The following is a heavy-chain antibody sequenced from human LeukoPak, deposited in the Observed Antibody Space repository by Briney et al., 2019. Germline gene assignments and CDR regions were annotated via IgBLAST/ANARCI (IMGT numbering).Heavy chain of an antibody. V-gene: IGHV4-59*01. CDR2: IYYSGST. CDR3: DRDYYDRNDAFDI. CDR1: RGFPSQYN. Sequence: SETLSLTCTLSRGFPSQYNWSSIRQPPGKGLEWIGDIYYSGSTNYNPSLKSRATISVDTSKNQFSLKLSSVTAEDRAVYYCDRDYYDRNDAFDIWGQGTMVTVSS. J-gene: IGHJ3*02. D-gene: IGHD3-22*01.